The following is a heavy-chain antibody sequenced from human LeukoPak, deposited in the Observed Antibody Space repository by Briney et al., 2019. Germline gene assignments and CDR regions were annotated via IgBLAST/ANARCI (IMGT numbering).Heavy chain of an antibody. CDR3: TRPSIAAAGFDY. Sequence: GGSLRLSCAASGFTFSGSAMHWVRQASGKGLEWVGRIRSKANSYATAYAASVKGRFTISRDDSKNTAYLQMNSLKTEDTAVYYCTRPSIAAAGFDYWGQGTLVTVSS. J-gene: IGHJ4*02. V-gene: IGHV3-73*01. CDR2: IRSKANSYAT. CDR1: GFTFSGSA. D-gene: IGHD6-13*01.